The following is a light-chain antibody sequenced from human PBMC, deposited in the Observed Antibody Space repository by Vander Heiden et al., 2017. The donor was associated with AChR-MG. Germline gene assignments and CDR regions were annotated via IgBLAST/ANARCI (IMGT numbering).Light chain of an antibody. Sequence: QSALTQPASVSGSPGQSITIPCTATSSDVGAYNYVSWYQQHPDKAPRLMIYDVSYRPSGVSNRFSGSKSGYAASLTISGLQAEDEADYYCSSYTGSSTVVFGGGTKLTVL. CDR2: DVS. J-gene: IGLJ2*01. CDR1: SSDVGAYNY. CDR3: SSYTGSSTVV. V-gene: IGLV2-14*03.